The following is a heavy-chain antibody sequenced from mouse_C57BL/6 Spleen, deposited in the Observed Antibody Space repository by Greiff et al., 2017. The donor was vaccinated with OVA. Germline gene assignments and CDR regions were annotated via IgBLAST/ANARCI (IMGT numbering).Heavy chain of an antibody. CDR3: AADYYGSSYAFAY. CDR2: IYPGSGST. V-gene: IGHV1-55*01. Sequence: QVQLQQSGAELVKPGASVKMSCEASGYTFTSYWITWVKQRPGQGLEWIGDIYPGSGSTNYNEKFKSKATLTVDTSSSTAYMQLSSLTSEDSAVYYCAADYYGSSYAFAYWGQGTLVTVSA. CDR1: GYTFTSYW. J-gene: IGHJ3*01. D-gene: IGHD1-1*01.